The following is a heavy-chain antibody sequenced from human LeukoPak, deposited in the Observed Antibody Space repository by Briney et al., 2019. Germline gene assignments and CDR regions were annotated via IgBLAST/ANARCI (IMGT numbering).Heavy chain of an antibody. J-gene: IGHJ4*02. CDR3: AKAPVTTCRGAYCYPFDY. V-gene: IGHV3-23*01. CDR2: ISDSGNT. CDR1: GFTFSSYS. D-gene: IGHD2-21*01. Sequence: GGSLRLSCAASGFTFSSYSMNWVRQAPGKGLEWVSAISDSGNTYHADSVKGRFTISRDSSKNTLFLQMNRLRPEDAAVYYCAKAPVTTCRGAYCYPFDYWGQGTLVSVSS.